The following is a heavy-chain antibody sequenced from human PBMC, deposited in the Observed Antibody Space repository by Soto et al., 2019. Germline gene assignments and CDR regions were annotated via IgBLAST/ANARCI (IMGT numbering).Heavy chain of an antibody. CDR1: GGSISSGDYY. CDR3: ARMKSPSRWYFDY. Sequence: SETLSLTCTVSGGSISSGDYYWSWIRQPPGKGLEWIGYIYYSGSTYYNPSLKSRVTISVDTSKNQFSLKLSSVTAADTAVYYCARMKSPSRWYFDYWGQGTLVTVSS. J-gene: IGHJ4*02. D-gene: IGHD2-15*01. V-gene: IGHV4-30-4*01. CDR2: IYYSGST.